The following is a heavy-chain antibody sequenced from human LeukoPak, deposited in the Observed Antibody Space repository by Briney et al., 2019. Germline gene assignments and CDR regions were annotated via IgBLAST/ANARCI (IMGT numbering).Heavy chain of an antibody. CDR1: GFTFSSYA. D-gene: IGHD6-13*01. CDR3: AKTRPLDSSSWSHGDY. V-gene: IGHV3-23*01. CDR2: ISGSGDST. Sequence: GGSLRLSCAASGFTFSSYAMSWVRQAPGKGLEWVSAISGSGDSTYYGDSVKGRFTISRDNSKNTLYLLMNSLRAEDTAVYYCAKTRPLDSSSWSHGDYWGQGTLVTVSS. J-gene: IGHJ4*02.